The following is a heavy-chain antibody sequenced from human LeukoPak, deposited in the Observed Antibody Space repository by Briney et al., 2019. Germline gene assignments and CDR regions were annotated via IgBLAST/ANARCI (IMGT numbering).Heavy chain of an antibody. CDR3: ANLIVVVPAAEIGEDY. CDR2: ISGSGGST. J-gene: IGHJ4*02. Sequence: GGSLRLSCEASGLTFSNYAMSWVRQAPGKGLEWVSAISGSGGSTYYADSVKGRFTISRDNSKNTLYLQMNSLRAEDTAVYYCANLIVVVPAAEIGEDYWGQGTLVTVSS. D-gene: IGHD2-2*01. V-gene: IGHV3-23*01. CDR1: GLTFSNYA.